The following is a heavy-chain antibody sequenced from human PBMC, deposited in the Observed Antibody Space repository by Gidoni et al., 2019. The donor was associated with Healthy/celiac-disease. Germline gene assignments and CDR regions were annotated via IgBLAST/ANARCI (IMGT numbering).Heavy chain of an antibody. D-gene: IGHD3-10*01. J-gene: IGHJ4*02. V-gene: IGHV4-38-2*02. CDR1: GYSISSGYY. CDR2: IYPSGST. Sequence: QVQLQESGPGLVKPSETLSLTCTVSGYSISSGYYWGWIRQPPGKGLEWIGSIYPSGSTYYNPSLKSRVTISVDTSKNQFSLKLSSVTAADTAVYYCARGGVGLLLWFGEYGGYFDYWGQGTLVTVSS. CDR3: ARGGVGLLLWFGEYGGYFDY.